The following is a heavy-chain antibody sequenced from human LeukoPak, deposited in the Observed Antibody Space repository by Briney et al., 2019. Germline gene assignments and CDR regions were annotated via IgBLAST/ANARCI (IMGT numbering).Heavy chain of an antibody. Sequence: QPGGSLRLSCAASGFTFSSYAMSGVRQAPGKGLEWVSVISGSGGNTYYADSVKGRFTISRDNSKNTLYLQMNSLRAEDTAIYYCAKDGKGAPVAGTGYFDYWGQGTLVTVSS. CDR1: GFTFSSYA. CDR3: AKDGKGAPVAGTGYFDY. J-gene: IGHJ4*02. D-gene: IGHD6-19*01. CDR2: ISGSGGNT. V-gene: IGHV3-23*01.